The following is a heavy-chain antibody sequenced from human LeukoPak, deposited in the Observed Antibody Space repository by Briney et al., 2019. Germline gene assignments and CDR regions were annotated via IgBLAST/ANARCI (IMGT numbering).Heavy chain of an antibody. V-gene: IGHV3-7*03. CDR3: ARDYYDSSGYHFAY. CDR1: GFTFSSYW. CDR2: IKQDGSEK. D-gene: IGHD3-22*01. Sequence: GGSLRLSCAASGFTFSSYWMSWVRQAPGKGLEWVANIKQDGSEKYYVDSVKGRFTISRDNAKNSLYLQMNSLRAEDTALYYCARDYYDSSGYHFAYWGQGTLVTVSS. J-gene: IGHJ4*02.